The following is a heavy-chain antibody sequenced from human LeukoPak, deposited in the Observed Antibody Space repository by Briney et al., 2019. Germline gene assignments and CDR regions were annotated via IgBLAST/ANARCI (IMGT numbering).Heavy chain of an antibody. CDR1: GGTFSSYA. Sequence: ASVKVSCKASGGTFSSYAISWVRQAPGQGLEWMGGIIPIFGTANYAQKFQGRVTITADESTSTAYMEPSSLRSEDTAVYYCAMIPADRDRYYYYGMDVWGQGTTVTVSS. J-gene: IGHJ6*02. CDR3: AMIPADRDRYYYYGMDV. V-gene: IGHV1-69*13. D-gene: IGHD2-2*01. CDR2: IIPIFGTA.